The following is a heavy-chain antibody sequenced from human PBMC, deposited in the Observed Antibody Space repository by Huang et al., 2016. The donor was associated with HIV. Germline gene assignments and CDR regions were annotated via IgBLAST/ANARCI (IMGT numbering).Heavy chain of an antibody. CDR3: VKERGSSRARSSFDF. D-gene: IGHD6-13*01. J-gene: IGHJ3*01. CDR1: GFTFSAYG. V-gene: IGHV3-30*02. CDR2: IRYDGNND. Sequence: QVRLVESGGGVVQPGASLTLSCSASGFTFSAYGMDWVRQAPGKWREWVSLIRYDGNNDYLIGSVKGRFTIARDNSNNTLYLRMNSLRPEDTAVYYCVKERGSSRARSSFDFWGQGTSVIVSS.